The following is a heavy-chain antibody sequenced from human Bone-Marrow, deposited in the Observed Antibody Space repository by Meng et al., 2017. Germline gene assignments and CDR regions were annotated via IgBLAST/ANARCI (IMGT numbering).Heavy chain of an antibody. CDR3: ASGARAGRNYFDY. CDR2: IYYSGST. Sequence: SETLSLTCTVSGYDISSGYYWSWIRQPPGKGLEWIGYIYYSGSTNYNPSLKSRVTISVDTSKNQFSLKLSSVTAADTAVYYCASGARAGRNYFDYWGQGTLVTVSS. D-gene: IGHD6-19*01. J-gene: IGHJ4*02. CDR1: GYDISSGYY. V-gene: IGHV4-61*01.